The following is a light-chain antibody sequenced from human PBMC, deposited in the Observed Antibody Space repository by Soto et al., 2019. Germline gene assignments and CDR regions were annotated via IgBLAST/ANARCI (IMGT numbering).Light chain of an antibody. V-gene: IGLV3-21*04. CDR1: NIGSAS. CDR3: QVWDSNSDHVI. Sequence: SYELTQPPSLSVAPGKTATITCGGNNIGSASVHWYQQKPGQAPLLVIYYNTDRPSGIPERFSGSNSGSTATLTISRVEAGDEADYYCQVWDSNSDHVIFGGGTQLTVL. CDR2: YNT. J-gene: IGLJ2*01.